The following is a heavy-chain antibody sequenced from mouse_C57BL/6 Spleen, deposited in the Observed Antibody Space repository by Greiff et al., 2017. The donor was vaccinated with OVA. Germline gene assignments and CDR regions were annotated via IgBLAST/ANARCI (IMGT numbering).Heavy chain of an antibody. J-gene: IGHJ4*01. CDR3: ARSPYTEGMDY. Sequence: QVQLKQPGAELVRPGSSVKLSCKASGYTFTSYWMHWVKQRPIQGLEWIGNIDPSDSETHYNQKFKDKATLTVDKSSSTAYMQLSSLTSEDSAVYYCARSPYTEGMDYWGQGTSVTVSS. CDR2: IDPSDSET. V-gene: IGHV1-52*01. CDR1: GYTFTSYW.